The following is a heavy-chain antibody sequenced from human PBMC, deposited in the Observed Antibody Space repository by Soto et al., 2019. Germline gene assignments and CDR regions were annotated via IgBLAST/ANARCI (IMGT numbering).Heavy chain of an antibody. CDR2: IDYTGGT. D-gene: IGHD4-17*01. J-gene: IGHJ4*02. Sequence: PSETLSLTCSVSGASIRDGDYYWSWLRQPPGKGPEWIGIIDYTGGTHYNPTLTGPVSMSVDTSANQFSLKVNFVTAADSAVYYCARVGYGDYGRGYYFDFWGPGILVTVYS. CDR3: ARVGYGDYGRGYYFDF. V-gene: IGHV4-30-4*01. CDR1: GASIRDGDYY.